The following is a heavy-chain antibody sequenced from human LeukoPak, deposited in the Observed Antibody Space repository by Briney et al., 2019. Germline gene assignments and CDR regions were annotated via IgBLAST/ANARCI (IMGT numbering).Heavy chain of an antibody. CDR1: GGSISSYY. Sequence: SETLSLTCTVSGGSISSYYWSWIRQHPGKGLEWIGYIYYSGSTYYNPSLKSRVTISVDTSKNRFSLKLSSVTAADTAVYYCARSYYESRGYYQSWYFDLWGRGTLSLSP. CDR2: IYYSGST. D-gene: IGHD3-22*01. V-gene: IGHV4-59*06. CDR3: ARSYYESRGYYQSWYFDL. J-gene: IGHJ2*01.